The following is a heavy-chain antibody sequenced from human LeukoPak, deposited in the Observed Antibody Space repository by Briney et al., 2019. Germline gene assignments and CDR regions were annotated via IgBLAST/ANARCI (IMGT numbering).Heavy chain of an antibody. Sequence: PSETLSLTCTVSGGSISSGTHYYNWIRQHPGKGREWIGYIYYTGVTYYNPSLKSRVTMSVDTSMNQISLKLSSLTAAGTAVYYCAASSGVTLGRFWGQGTLVTVSS. D-gene: IGHD3-16*01. CDR3: AASSGVTLGRF. V-gene: IGHV4-31*03. J-gene: IGHJ4*02. CDR2: IYYTGVT. CDR1: GGSISSGTHY.